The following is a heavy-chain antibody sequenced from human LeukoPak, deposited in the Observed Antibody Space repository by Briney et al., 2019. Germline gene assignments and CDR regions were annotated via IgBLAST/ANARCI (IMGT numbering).Heavy chain of an antibody. V-gene: IGHV4-30-2*01. J-gene: IGHJ2*01. D-gene: IGHD4-17*01. Sequence: PSETLSLTCAVSGGSISSYYWSWIRQPPGKGLEWIGYIYHSGSTYYNPSLKSRVTISVDRSKNQFSLKLSSVTAADTAVYYCARAVDDYDWYFDLWGRGTLVIVSS. CDR3: ARAVDDYDWYFDL. CDR2: IYHSGST. CDR1: GGSISSYY.